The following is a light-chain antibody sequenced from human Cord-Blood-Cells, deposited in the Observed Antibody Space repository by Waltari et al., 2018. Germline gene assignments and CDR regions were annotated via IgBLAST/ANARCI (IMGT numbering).Light chain of an antibody. J-gene: IGKJ2*01. Sequence: DIVMTQSPLSLPVTPGEPASIPSSSSQSLLHSNGYNYLDWYLQKPGQSPQLLIYLGSNRASGVPDRFSGSGSGTDFTLKISRVEAEDVGVYYCMQALQTPMYTFGQGTKLEIK. V-gene: IGKV2-28*01. CDR2: LGS. CDR1: QSLLHSNGYNY. CDR3: MQALQTPMYT.